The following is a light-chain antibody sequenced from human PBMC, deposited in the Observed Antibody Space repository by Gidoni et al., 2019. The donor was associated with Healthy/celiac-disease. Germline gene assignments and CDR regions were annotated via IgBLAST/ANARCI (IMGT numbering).Light chain of an antibody. CDR2: EVS. V-gene: IGLV2-14*01. CDR3: SSYTSSSTHYV. J-gene: IGLJ1*01. CDR1: SSDVGGYNY. Sequence: QSALPQPASVSGSPGQSLTIPCTGTSSDVGGYNYVSWYQQHPGKAPKPMIYEVSNRPSGVPDRFSGSKSGNTASLTISGLQAEDEADYYCSSYTSSSTHYVFGTGTKVTVL.